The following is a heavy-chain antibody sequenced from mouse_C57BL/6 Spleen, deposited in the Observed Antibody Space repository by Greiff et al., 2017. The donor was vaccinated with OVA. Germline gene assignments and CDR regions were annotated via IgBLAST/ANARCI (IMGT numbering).Heavy chain of an antibody. V-gene: IGHV1-82*01. Sequence: QVQLQQSGPELVKPGASVKISCKASGYAFSSSWMNWVKQRPGKGLEWIGRIYPGDGDTNYNGKFKGKATLTADKSSSTAYMQLSSLTSADSAVYFCARGDAWYFDVWGTGTTVTVSS. CDR1: GYAFSSSW. D-gene: IGHD3-3*01. CDR3: ARGDAWYFDV. CDR2: IYPGDGDT. J-gene: IGHJ1*03.